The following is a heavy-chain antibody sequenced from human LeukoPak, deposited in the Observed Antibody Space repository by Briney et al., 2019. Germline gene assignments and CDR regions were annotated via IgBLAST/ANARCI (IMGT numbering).Heavy chain of an antibody. CDR1: GYTFTSYF. D-gene: IGHD3-10*01. J-gene: IGHJ4*02. CDR3: ARDKDYYGSGSSQIDY. Sequence: ASVKVSCKASGYTFTSYFMHWVRQAPGQGLEWMGIINPSGGSTNYAQKFQGRVTLTRDTSTSTVYMELSSLRSQDTAVYYCARDKDYYGSGSSQIDYWGRGTLVAVSS. CDR2: INPSGGST. V-gene: IGHV1-46*01.